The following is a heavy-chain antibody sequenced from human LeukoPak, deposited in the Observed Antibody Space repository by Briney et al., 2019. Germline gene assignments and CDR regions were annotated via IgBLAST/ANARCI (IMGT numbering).Heavy chain of an antibody. V-gene: IGHV4-34*01. J-gene: IGHJ6*02. CDR2: INHSGST. D-gene: IGHD6-13*01. Sequence: SDTLSLTCAVYGWSFSGYYWRWIRQPPGKGLEWIGEINHSGSTNYNPSLKSRVTISVDTSKNQFSLKLSSVTAADTAVYYCARGRSSSWYYYYYYGMDVWGQGTTVTVSS. CDR1: GWSFSGYY. CDR3: ARGRSSSWYYYYYYGMDV.